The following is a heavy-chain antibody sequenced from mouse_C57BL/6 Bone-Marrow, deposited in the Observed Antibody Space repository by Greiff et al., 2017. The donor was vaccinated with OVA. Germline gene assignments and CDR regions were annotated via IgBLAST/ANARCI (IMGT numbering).Heavy chain of an antibody. CDR3: ARERDLEGDAMDY. CDR2: ILPGSGST. J-gene: IGHJ4*01. CDR1: GYAFSSSW. V-gene: IGHV1-9*01. Sequence: QVQLQQSGPELVKPGASVKISCKASGYAFSSSWMNWVKQRPGHGLEWIGEILPGSGSTNYNEKFKGKATFTADTSSNTAYMQLSSLTTEDSAIYYCARERDLEGDAMDYWGQGTSVTVSS.